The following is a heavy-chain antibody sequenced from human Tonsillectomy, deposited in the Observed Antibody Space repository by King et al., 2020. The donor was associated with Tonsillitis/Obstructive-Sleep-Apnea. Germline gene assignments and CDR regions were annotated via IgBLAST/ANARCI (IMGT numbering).Heavy chain of an antibody. D-gene: IGHD4-11*01. CDR2: FDPEDGET. CDR3: ATGVVTTVTTLGFSLVY. CDR1: GYTLTELS. J-gene: IGHJ4*02. Sequence: VQLVESGAEVKKPGASVKVSCKVSGYTLTELSMHWVRQAPGKGLEWMGGFDPEDGETIYAQKFQGRVTMTEGTSTDTAYLELSSLRSEDTAVYYCATGVVTTVTTLGFSLVYWGQGTLVTVSS. V-gene: IGHV1-24*01.